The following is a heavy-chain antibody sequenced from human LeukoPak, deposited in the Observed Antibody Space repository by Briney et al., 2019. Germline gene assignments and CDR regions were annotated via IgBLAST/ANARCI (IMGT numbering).Heavy chain of an antibody. D-gene: IGHD6-19*01. CDR3: ARAVYRSGGYYFDY. Sequence: GRSPRLSCAASGFTFSSYAMQWVRQAPGKGLEWVAVISYDGSDKNYADSVKGRFTISRDNSKNTLYLQMNSLRAEDTAVYYCARAVYRSGGYYFDYWGQGTLVIVSS. CDR1: GFTFSSYA. CDR2: ISYDGSDK. V-gene: IGHV3-30*04. J-gene: IGHJ4*02.